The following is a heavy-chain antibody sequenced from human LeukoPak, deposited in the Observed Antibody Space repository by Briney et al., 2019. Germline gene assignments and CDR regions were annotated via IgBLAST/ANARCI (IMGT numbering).Heavy chain of an antibody. CDR3: ATGERMVRGNGVDY. CDR1: GFTVRNNY. V-gene: IGHV3-66*01. J-gene: IGHJ4*02. D-gene: IGHD3-10*01. Sequence: GGTLRLSCAASGFTVRNNYMSWVRQAPGKGLEWVSVIYSGGSTYYADSVKGRFTISRDNSKNTLYLQMNSLRAEDTAVYFCATGERMVRGNGVDYWGQGTLVTVSS. CDR2: IYSGGST.